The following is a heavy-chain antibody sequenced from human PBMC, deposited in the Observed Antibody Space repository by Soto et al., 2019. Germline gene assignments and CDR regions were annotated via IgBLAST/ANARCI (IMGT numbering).Heavy chain of an antibody. CDR3: ARDKDREQLCCNYYYSVDV. Sequence: QVQLVQSGAEVLKPGSSVKVSCKASGDTFDTFAISWVRQAPGQGLEWMGGIIPIFRTPDYAQKFQGRVTITADVSTSTAYMELSSLRSEDTAVYYCARDKDREQLCCNYYYSVDVWGQGTTVTVSS. CDR2: IIPIFRTP. CDR1: GDTFDTFA. D-gene: IGHD5-18*01. V-gene: IGHV1-69*12. J-gene: IGHJ6*02.